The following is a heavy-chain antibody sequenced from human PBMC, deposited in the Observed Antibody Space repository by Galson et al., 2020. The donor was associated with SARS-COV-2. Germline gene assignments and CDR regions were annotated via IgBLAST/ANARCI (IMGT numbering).Heavy chain of an antibody. CDR1: GGSISSYY. J-gene: IGHJ5*02. CDR3: ARGDSGSYYGENWFDP. Sequence: SETLSLTCTVSGGSISSYYWSWIRQPPGKGLEWIGYIYYSGSTNYNPSLKSRVTISVDTSKNQFSLKLSSVTAADTAVYYCARGDSGSYYGENWFDPWGQGTLVTVSS. V-gene: IGHV4-59*13. CDR2: IYYSGST. D-gene: IGHD1-26*01.